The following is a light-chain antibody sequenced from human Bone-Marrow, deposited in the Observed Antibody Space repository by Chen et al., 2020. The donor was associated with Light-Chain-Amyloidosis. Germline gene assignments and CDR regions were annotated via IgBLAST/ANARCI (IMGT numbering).Light chain of an antibody. Sequence: DIVVTQSADSLAGYLGERATINCKSSQRILYTSNNENYLAWYQQKPGQPPKLLIYWASTRASGVPDRFSGSGSGTDFTLTISSLQAEDVAVYFCQQYYTPPLTFGGGTKVEI. V-gene: IGKV4-1*01. CDR1: QRILYTSNNENY. J-gene: IGKJ4*01. CDR3: QQYYTPPLT. CDR2: WAS.